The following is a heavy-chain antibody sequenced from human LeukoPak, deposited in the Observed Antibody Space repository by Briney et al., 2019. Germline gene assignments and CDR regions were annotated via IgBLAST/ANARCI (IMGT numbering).Heavy chain of an antibody. CDR1: GDSVSSNSAA. J-gene: IGHJ6*02. Sequence: SQTLSLTCAISGDSVSSNSAAWNWIRQSPSRGLEWLGRTYYRSKWYNDYAVSVKSRITINPDTSKNQFSLQLNSVTPEDTAVYYCARDDARGTPGNYYYYGVDVWGQGTTVTVSS. V-gene: IGHV6-1*01. CDR3: ARDDARGTPGNYYYYGVDV. D-gene: IGHD3-10*01. CDR2: TYYRSKWYN.